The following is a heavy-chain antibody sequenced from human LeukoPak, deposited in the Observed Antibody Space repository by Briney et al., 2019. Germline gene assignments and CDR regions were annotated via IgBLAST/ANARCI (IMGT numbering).Heavy chain of an antibody. J-gene: IGHJ4*02. CDR2: IYWDDDK. V-gene: IGHV2-5*02. D-gene: IGHD3-3*01. Sequence: SGPTLVKPTHTLTLTMTFSGFSLRTSGVGVGWIRQPPGKALEWLALIYWDDDKRYSPSLKSRLTITKDTSKNQVVLTMTNMDPVDTATYYCARSLFYYVFWSAPASDYTDYWGQGTLVTVSS. CDR1: GFSLRTSGVG. CDR3: ARSLFYYVFWSAPASDYTDY.